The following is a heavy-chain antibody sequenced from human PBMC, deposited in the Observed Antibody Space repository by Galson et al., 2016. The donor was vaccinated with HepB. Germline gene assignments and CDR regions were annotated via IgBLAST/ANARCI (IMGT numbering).Heavy chain of an antibody. CDR3: ASQGSGSSNWFGP. CDR1: DGPLSGTNW. J-gene: IGHJ5*02. CDR2: IYHSGTT. Sequence: VYDGPLSGTNWWSWVRQPPGKGLEWIGEIYHSGTTNYSPSLKSRVTISVDTSKNQFSLKLTSVTAADTAVYYCASQGSGSSNWFGPWGRGTLVTVSS. D-gene: IGHD6-19*01. V-gene: IGHV4-4*02.